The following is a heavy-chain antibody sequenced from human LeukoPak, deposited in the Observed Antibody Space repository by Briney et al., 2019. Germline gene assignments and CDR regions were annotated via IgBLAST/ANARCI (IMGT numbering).Heavy chain of an antibody. CDR1: GGSISSYY. Sequence: PSETLSLTCTVSGGSISSYYWSWIRQPPGKGLEWIGDIYYSGSTNYNPSLKSRVTISVDTSKNQFTLKRSYVTAADAGVYYCARDSSVYRGKGASALDYFDYWGQGTLVTVSS. J-gene: IGHJ4*02. D-gene: IGHD5/OR15-5a*01. CDR3: ARDSSVYRGKGASALDYFDY. V-gene: IGHV4-59*01. CDR2: IYYSGST.